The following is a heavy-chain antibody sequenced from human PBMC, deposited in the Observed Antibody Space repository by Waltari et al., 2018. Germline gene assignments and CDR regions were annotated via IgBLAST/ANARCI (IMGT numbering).Heavy chain of an antibody. D-gene: IGHD1-26*01. CDR1: GGSFSAYY. J-gene: IGHJ6*02. CDR3: ARRRGIGYYYYYGMDV. V-gene: IGHV4-34*01. CDR2: INHRGST. Sequence: QVQLQQWGAGLLKPSETLSLTCAVYGGSFSAYYWSWIRQPPGKGLEWIGEINHRGSTKHNPYLKSRVTISVDTFKNHFSLKVSSVTAADTAVYYCARRRGIGYYYYYGMDVWGQGTTVTVSS.